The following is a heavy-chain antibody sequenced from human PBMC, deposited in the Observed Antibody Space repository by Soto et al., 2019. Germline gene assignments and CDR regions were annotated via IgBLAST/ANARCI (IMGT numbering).Heavy chain of an antibody. J-gene: IGHJ6*02. CDR3: ASSGVVVTGYGMDV. Sequence: SVKVSCKASGGTFSSYAISWVRQAPGQGLEWMGGIIPIFGTANYAQKFQGRVTITADKSTSTAYMELSSLRSEDTAVYYCASSGVVVTGYGMDVWGQGTTVTVSS. D-gene: IGHD3-22*01. CDR2: IIPIFGTA. V-gene: IGHV1-69*06. CDR1: GGTFSSYA.